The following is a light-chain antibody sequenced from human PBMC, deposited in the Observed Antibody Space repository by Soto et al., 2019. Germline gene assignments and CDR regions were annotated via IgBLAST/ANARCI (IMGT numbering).Light chain of an antibody. CDR3: QQRNNWPPVT. CDR2: DAS. J-gene: IGKJ4*01. V-gene: IGKV3-11*01. CDR1: QSVSRH. Sequence: EIVLTESRATLSLSPGERATLSCRASQSVSRHLAWYQQKPGQAPTLLIYDASNRATGIPARFSGSGSGTDFTLTISSLEPEDFAVYYCQQRNNWPPVTFGGGTKVDIK.